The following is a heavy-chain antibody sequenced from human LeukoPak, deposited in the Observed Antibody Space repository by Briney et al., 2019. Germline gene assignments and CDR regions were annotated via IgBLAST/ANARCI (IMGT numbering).Heavy chain of an antibody. CDR2: IKSKTDGGTT. V-gene: IGHV3-15*01. CDR3: TTHFITMVRGVIIYWFDP. CDR1: GFTFSSYW. J-gene: IGHJ5*02. Sequence: PGGSLRLSCAASGFTFSSYWMSWVRQAPGKGLEWVGRIKSKTDGGTTDYAAPVKGRFTISRDDSKNTLYLQMNSLKTEDTAVYYCTTHFITMVRGVIIYWFDPWGQGTLVTVSS. D-gene: IGHD3-10*01.